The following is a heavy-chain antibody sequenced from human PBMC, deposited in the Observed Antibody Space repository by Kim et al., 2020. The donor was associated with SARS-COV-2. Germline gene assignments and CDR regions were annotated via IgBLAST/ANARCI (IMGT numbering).Heavy chain of an antibody. J-gene: IGHJ3*02. CDR2: IYYSGST. CDR3: ARDLGSSGSYLSAFDI. CDR1: GGSISSSSYY. V-gene: IGHV4-39*07. D-gene: IGHD1-26*01. Sequence: SETLSLTCTVSGGSISSSSYYWGWIRQPPGKGLEWIGSIYYSGSTYYNPSLKSRVTISVDTSKNQFSLKLSSVTAADTAVYYCARDLGSSGSYLSAFDIWGQGTMVTVSS.